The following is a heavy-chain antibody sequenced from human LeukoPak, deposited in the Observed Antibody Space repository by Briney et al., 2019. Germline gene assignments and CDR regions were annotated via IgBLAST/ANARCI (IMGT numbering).Heavy chain of an antibody. CDR1: GFTFDDYA. Sequence: GGSLRLSCAASGFTFDDYAMHWVRQAPGKGLEWVSGISWNSGSIGYADSVKGRFTISRDNAKNSLYLQMNSLRAEDTAVYYCARIMTQQIVFDYWGQGTLVTVSS. J-gene: IGHJ4*02. CDR2: ISWNSGSI. D-gene: IGHD1-26*01. V-gene: IGHV3-9*01. CDR3: ARIMTQQIVFDY.